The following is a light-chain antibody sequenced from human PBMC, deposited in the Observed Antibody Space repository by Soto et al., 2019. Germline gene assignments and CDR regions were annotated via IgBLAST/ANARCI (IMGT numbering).Light chain of an antibody. J-gene: IGKJ1*01. CDR3: QQYTQWPRT. CDR1: QSVSSSY. CDR2: GAS. V-gene: IGKV3-15*01. Sequence: IVLTQSPGTLSLYPGERATLSCRASQSVSSSYLAWYQQKPGQAPRLLIHGASTRATGIPARFSGSGSGTEFTLIISSLQSEDFAVYYCQQYTQWPRTFGQGTIVDIK.